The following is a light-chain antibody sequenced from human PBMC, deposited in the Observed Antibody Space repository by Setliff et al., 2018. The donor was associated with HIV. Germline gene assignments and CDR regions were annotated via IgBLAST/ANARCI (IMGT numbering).Light chain of an antibody. CDR2: EVR. V-gene: IGLV2-14*01. CDR1: SSDVGGYNY. Sequence: QSALTQPASVSGSPGQSITISCTGSSSDVGGYNYVSWYQQHPGKAPKLMIYEVRNRPSGVSNRFSGSKSGNTASLTISGLQAEDEADYYCSSYTSSSTRVFGTGTKGTV. J-gene: IGLJ1*01. CDR3: SSYTSSSTRV.